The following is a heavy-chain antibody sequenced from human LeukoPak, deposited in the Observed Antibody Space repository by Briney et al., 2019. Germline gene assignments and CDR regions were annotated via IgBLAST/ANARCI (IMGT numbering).Heavy chain of an antibody. CDR3: TTDIGYSYGSAFDY. CDR2: IKSKTDGGTT. D-gene: IGHD5-18*01. CDR1: GFTFSNAW. V-gene: IGHV3-15*01. Sequence: GGSLRLSCAASGFTFSNAWMSWVRQAPGKGLEWVGRIKSKTDGGTTDYAAPVKGRFTISRDDSKNTLYLQMNSLKTEDTAVYYCTTDIGYSYGSAFDYWGQGTLATVSS. J-gene: IGHJ4*02.